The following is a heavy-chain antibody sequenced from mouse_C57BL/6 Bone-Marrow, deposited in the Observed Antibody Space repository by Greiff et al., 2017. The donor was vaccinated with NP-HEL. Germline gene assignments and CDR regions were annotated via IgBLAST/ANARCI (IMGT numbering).Heavy chain of an antibody. CDR2: IYPRSGNT. CDR1: GYTFTSYG. J-gene: IGHJ3*01. Sequence: QVQLQQSGAELARPGASVKLSCKASGYTFTSYGISWVKQRTGQGLEWIGEIYPRSGNTYYNEKFKGKATLTADKSSSTAYMELRSLTPEDSAVYFCARKGGLLQAWFAYWGQGTLVTVSA. V-gene: IGHV1-81*01. D-gene: IGHD1-1*01. CDR3: ARKGGLLQAWFAY.